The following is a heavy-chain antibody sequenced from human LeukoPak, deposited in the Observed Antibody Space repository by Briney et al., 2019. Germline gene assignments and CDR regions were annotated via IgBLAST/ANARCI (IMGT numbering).Heavy chain of an antibody. CDR3: AKGPNYDILTGYSDYFDY. J-gene: IGHJ4*02. Sequence: GGSLRLSCAASGFTFSSYSMNWVRQAPGKGLEWVSSISSSSSYINYADSVKGRFTISRDNAKNSLYLQMNSLRAEDTALYYCAKGPNYDILTGYSDYFDYWGQGTLVTVSS. D-gene: IGHD3-9*01. CDR1: GFTFSSYS. V-gene: IGHV3-21*04. CDR2: ISSSSSYI.